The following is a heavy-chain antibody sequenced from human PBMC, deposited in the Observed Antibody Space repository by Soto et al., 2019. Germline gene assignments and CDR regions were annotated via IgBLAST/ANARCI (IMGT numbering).Heavy chain of an antibody. D-gene: IGHD6-13*01. CDR2: IYYSGST. Sequence: SETLSLTCTVSGGSISSGDYYWSWIRQPPGKGLEWIGYIYYSGSTYYNPSLKSRVTISVDTSKNQFSLKLSSVTAADTAVYYCARTSSIAAAATYYFDYWGQGTLVTVSS. CDR1: GGSISSGDYY. V-gene: IGHV4-30-4*01. J-gene: IGHJ4*02. CDR3: ARTSSIAAAATYYFDY.